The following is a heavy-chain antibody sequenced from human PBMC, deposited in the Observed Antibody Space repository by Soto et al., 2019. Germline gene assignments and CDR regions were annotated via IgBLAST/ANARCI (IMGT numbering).Heavy chain of an antibody. D-gene: IGHD1-7*01. CDR1: GGSISSYY. CDR2: IYYSGST. V-gene: IGHV4-59*08. Sequence: SETLSLTCTVSGGSISSYYWSWIRQPPGKGLEWIGYIYYSGSTNYNPSLKSRVTISVDTSKNQFSLKLSSVTAADTAVYYCARQTGTLARYDAFDIWGQGTMVTVSS. CDR3: ARQTGTLARYDAFDI. J-gene: IGHJ3*02.